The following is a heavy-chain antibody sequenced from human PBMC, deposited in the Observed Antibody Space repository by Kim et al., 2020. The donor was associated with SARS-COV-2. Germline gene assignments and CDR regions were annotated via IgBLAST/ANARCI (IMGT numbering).Heavy chain of an antibody. J-gene: IGHJ6*02. Sequence: GGSLRLSCAASGFTFSSYAMHWVRQAPGKGLEWVAVISYDGSNKYYADSVKGRFTISRDNSKNTLYLQMNSLRAEDTAVYYCARVKAGGGPAGYYYYYYGMDVWGQGTTVTVSS. CDR3: ARVKAGGGPAGYYYYYYGMDV. CDR2: ISYDGSNK. V-gene: IGHV3-30-3*01. CDR1: GFTFSSYA. D-gene: IGHD6-19*01.